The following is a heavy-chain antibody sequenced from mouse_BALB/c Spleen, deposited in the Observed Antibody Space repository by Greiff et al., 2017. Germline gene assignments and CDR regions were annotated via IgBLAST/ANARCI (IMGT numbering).Heavy chain of an antibody. Sequence: VQLQQSGAELAKPGASVKMSCKASGYTFTSYWMHWVKQRPGQGLEWIGYINPSTGYTEYNQKFKDKATLTTDKSSSTAYMQLSSLTSEDSAVYYCARSKQRLRAYWGQGTTLTVSS. J-gene: IGHJ2*01. D-gene: IGHD1-2*01. CDR3: ARSKQRLRAY. V-gene: IGHV1-7*01. CDR2: INPSTGYT. CDR1: GYTFTSYW.